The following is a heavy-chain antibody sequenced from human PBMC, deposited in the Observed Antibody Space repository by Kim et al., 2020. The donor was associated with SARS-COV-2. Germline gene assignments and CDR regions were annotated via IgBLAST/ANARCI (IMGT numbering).Heavy chain of an antibody. CDR3: TRGWGGDCLFLDY. CDR2: IRSKAYGGTT. D-gene: IGHD2-21*02. Sequence: GGSLRLSCTASGFTFGDYAVSWVRQAPGKGLEWVGFIRSKAYGGTTEYAASVKGRFTISRDDSKSIAYLQMNSLKTEDTAVYYCTRGWGGDCLFLDYWGQGTLVTVSS. J-gene: IGHJ4*02. V-gene: IGHV3-49*04. CDR1: GFTFGDYA.